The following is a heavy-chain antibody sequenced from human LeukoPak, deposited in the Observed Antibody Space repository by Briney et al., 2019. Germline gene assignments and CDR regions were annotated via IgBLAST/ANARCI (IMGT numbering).Heavy chain of an antibody. CDR2: INPNSGGT. Sequence: ASVKVSCKASGYTFTGYYMHWVRQAPGQGLEWMGWINPNSGGTNYAQKFQGRVTMTRDTSISTAYMELSSLRSEDTAVYYCVRYGRRANDQPFDVWGQGTMVTVSS. CDR3: VRYGRRANDQPFDV. J-gene: IGHJ3*01. D-gene: IGHD1-1*01. CDR1: GYTFTGYY. V-gene: IGHV1-2*02.